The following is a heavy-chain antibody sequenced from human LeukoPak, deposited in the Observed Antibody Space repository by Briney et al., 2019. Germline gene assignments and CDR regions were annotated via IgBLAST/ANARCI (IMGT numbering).Heavy chain of an antibody. CDR2: FDPETGEI. Sequence: ASVKVSCKVSGYFLSESSLHWVRQAPGKGLEWMGGFDPETGEIIYAQNLQGRVTMSEDISTDTAYVELSSLRAEDTAVYYCARDYKWGWLYNYGMDVWGQGTTVTVSS. D-gene: IGHD2-15*01. V-gene: IGHV1-24*01. CDR3: ARDYKWGWLYNYGMDV. CDR1: GYFLSESS. J-gene: IGHJ6*02.